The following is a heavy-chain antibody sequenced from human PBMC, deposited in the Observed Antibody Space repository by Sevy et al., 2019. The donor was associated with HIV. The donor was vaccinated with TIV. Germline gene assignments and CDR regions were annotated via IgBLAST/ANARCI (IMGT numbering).Heavy chain of an antibody. CDR1: GFTFSSYA. CDR2: ITGSGVST. J-gene: IGHJ4*02. Sequence: GGSLRLSCAASGFTFSSYAMSWVRQAPGKGLEWVSGITGSGVSTYYADSVKGRFTISRDNSKNTLYLQMNSLRAEDTAEYYCARPNTDTAVAGLYYLDFWGQGTLVTVSS. D-gene: IGHD6-19*01. CDR3: ARPNTDTAVAGLYYLDF. V-gene: IGHV3-23*01.